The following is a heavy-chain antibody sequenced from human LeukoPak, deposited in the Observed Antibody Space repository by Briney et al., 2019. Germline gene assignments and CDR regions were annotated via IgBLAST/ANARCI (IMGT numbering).Heavy chain of an antibody. J-gene: IGHJ3*02. V-gene: IGHV1-46*01. CDR3: ARGAQREDGAFDI. Sequence: ASVKVSCKASGYTFTSYYMYWVRQAPGQGLEWMGIINPSGGSTSYAQKFQGRVTISVDTSKNQFSLKLSSVTAADTAVYYCARGAQREDGAFDIWGQGTMVTVSS. D-gene: IGHD1-26*01. CDR1: GYTFTSYY. CDR2: INPSGGST.